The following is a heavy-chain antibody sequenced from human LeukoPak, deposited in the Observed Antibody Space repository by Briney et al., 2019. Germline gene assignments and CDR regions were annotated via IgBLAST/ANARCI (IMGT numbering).Heavy chain of an antibody. D-gene: IGHD3-22*01. J-gene: IGHJ4*02. CDR3: AKTSGVIVVVITVYYFDY. V-gene: IGHV3-15*07. CDR1: GFTFKNAW. CDR2: IKSKSDGGTT. Sequence: PGGSLRLSCAASGFTFKNAWMNWVRQAPGKGLEWVGRIKSKSDGGTTDNAAPVKGRFTISRDDSKNTLYLQMNSLRAEDTAVYYCAKTSGVIVVVITVYYFDYWGQGTLVTVSS.